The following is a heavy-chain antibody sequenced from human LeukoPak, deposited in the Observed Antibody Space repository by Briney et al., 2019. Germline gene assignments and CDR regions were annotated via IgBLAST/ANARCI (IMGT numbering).Heavy chain of an antibody. Sequence: PSETLSLTCTVSGGSITSSNYYWGWIRQPPEKGLEWIGTFYYSGSTYYSPSLKSRVTISVDTSKNQFSLKLSSVTAADTAVYYCARGTRGGMATINWFDPWGQGTLVTVSS. CDR2: FYYSGST. CDR1: GGSITSSNYY. CDR3: ARGTRGGMATINWFDP. J-gene: IGHJ5*02. V-gene: IGHV4-39*07. D-gene: IGHD5-24*01.